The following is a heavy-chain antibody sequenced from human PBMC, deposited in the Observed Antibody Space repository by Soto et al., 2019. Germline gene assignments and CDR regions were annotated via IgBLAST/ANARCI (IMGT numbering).Heavy chain of an antibody. J-gene: IGHJ4*02. CDR3: ARGSTTEKVDS. CDR2: IHNSGSP. CDR1: WPSIHNGGYF. Sequence: SLTPFPTCSFSWPSIHNGGYFCNLILQAPRKGLEWIGHIHNSGSPYNNPSLKSRVTISADTSKNQFSLKLTSVTAADTAVYYCARGSTTEKVDSWGQGTLVTVS. D-gene: IGHD4-17*01. V-gene: IGHV4-30-4*01.